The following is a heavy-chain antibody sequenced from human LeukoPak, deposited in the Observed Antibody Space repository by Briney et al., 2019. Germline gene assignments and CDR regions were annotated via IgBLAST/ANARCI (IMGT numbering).Heavy chain of an antibody. J-gene: IGHJ4*02. D-gene: IGHD3-22*01. Sequence: SETLSLTCTVSGGSISSGGYYWSWIRQHPGKGLEWIGYIYYSGSAYYNPSLKSRVTISIDTSKNQFSLKLSSVTAADTAVYYCARAGYDSSGYSTYYFDYWGQGTLVTVSS. V-gene: IGHV4-31*03. CDR2: IYYSGSA. CDR3: ARAGYDSSGYSTYYFDY. CDR1: GGSISSGGYY.